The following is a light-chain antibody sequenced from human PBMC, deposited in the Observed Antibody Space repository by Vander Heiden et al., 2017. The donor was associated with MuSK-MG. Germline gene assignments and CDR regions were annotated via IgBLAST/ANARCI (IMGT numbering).Light chain of an antibody. CDR3: SSYTSSNTPGV. V-gene: IGLV2-14*01. J-gene: IGLJ1*01. CDR2: GVS. Sequence: QSALTQPASVSGAPGPPITISCTGTSSDVGGYNDVAWYQQHPGKAPTLMIVGVSKRPSGGSNRFSGSKSGKTASVTISGLQAEDEANDYGSSYTSSNTPGVLGTG. CDR1: SSDVGGYND.